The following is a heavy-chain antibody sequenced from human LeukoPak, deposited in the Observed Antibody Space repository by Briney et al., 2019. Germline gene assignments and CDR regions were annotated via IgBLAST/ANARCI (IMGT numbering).Heavy chain of an antibody. J-gene: IGHJ4*02. V-gene: IGHV4-34*01. CDR1: GGFLSGYY. Sequence: PETLSLTCVVYGGFLSGYYWSCIRQPPGKGLEWIGETNHSGSTNYNPSLNSRVTISVDTSKNQLSLKLSSVTAADTAVYFCARGRVRIRTVTTQRLYYFDYWGQGTLVTVSS. CDR2: TNHSGST. D-gene: IGHD4-17*01. CDR3: ARGRVRIRTVTTQRLYYFDY.